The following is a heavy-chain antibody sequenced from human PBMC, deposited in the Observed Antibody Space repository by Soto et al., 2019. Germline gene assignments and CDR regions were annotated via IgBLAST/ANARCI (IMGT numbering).Heavy chain of an antibody. CDR1: GGSISSSSYY. Sequence: TLSLTCTVSGGSISSSSYYWGWIRQPPGKGLEWIGSIYYSGSTYYNPSLKSRVTISVDTSKNQFSLKLSSVTAADTAVYYCATTYYDFWSGLYNWFDPWGQGTLVTVSS. CDR3: ATTYYDFWSGLYNWFDP. V-gene: IGHV4-39*01. D-gene: IGHD3-3*01. J-gene: IGHJ5*02. CDR2: IYYSGST.